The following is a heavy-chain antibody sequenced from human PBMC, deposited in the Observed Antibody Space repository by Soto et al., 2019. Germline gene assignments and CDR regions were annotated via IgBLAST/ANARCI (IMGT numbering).Heavy chain of an antibody. Sequence: ASVKVSCKVSGYTLTELSMHWVRQAPGKGLEWMGGFDPEDGETIYAQKFQGRVTMTEDTSTDTAYMELSSLRSEDTAVYYCATEIGDIVATVGWFDPWGQGTLVTVSP. D-gene: IGHD5-12*01. J-gene: IGHJ5*02. CDR3: ATEIGDIVATVGWFDP. V-gene: IGHV1-24*01. CDR2: FDPEDGET. CDR1: GYTLTELS.